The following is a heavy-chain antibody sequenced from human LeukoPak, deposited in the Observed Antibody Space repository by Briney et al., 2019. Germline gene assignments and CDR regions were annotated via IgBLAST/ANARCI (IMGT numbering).Heavy chain of an antibody. CDR3: ARERCSSTSCSTVNFDY. D-gene: IGHD2-2*02. Sequence: GGSLRLSCAASGFTFSSYWMSWVRQAPGKGLEWVANIKQDGSEKYYVDSVKGRFTISRDNVKNSLYLQMNSLRAEDTAVYYCARERCSSTSCSTVNFDYWGQGTLVTVSS. J-gene: IGHJ4*02. V-gene: IGHV3-7*01. CDR2: IKQDGSEK. CDR1: GFTFSSYW.